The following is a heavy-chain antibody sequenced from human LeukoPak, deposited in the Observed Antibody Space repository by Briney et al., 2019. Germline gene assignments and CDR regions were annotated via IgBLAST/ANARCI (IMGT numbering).Heavy chain of an antibody. CDR1: GFTFSTYC. J-gene: IGHJ4*02. CDR3: VRDFRSADY. V-gene: IGHV3-74*01. Sequence: GGSLRLSCAASGFTFSTYCMHWVRQAPGKGPMWVSRICPDGTVTNYADSVKARFIISRDNARNTVYLQMNSLRVGDTAVYYCVRDFRSADYWGQGTLVTVSS. CDR2: ICPDGTVT.